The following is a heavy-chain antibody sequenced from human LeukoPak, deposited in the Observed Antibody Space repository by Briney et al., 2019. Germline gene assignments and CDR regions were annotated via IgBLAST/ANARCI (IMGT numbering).Heavy chain of an antibody. CDR3: ARDRYRVVPAAKIPPLDAFDI. D-gene: IGHD2-2*01. V-gene: IGHV3-21*01. CDR1: GFTFSSYS. J-gene: IGHJ3*02. Sequence: PGGSLRLSCAASGFTFSSYSMNWVRQAPGKGLEWASSISSSSSYIYYADSVKGRFTISRDNAKNSLYLQMNSLRAEDTAVYYCARDRYRVVPAAKIPPLDAFDIWGQGTMVTVSS. CDR2: ISSSSSYI.